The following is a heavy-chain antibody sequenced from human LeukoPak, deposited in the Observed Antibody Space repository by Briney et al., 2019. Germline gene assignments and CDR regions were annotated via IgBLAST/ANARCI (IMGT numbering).Heavy chain of an antibody. CDR2: ISYDGSNK. D-gene: IGHD3-22*01. J-gene: IGHJ4*02. CDR3: AKDMYYDSSGPVFDY. V-gene: IGHV3-30*04. Sequence: GGSLRLSCAASGFTFSSYAMHWVRQAPGKGLEWVAVISYDGSNKYYADSVKGRFTISRDTSKNTLYLQMNSPRAEDTAVYYCAKDMYYDSSGPVFDYWGQGTLVTVSS. CDR1: GFTFSSYA.